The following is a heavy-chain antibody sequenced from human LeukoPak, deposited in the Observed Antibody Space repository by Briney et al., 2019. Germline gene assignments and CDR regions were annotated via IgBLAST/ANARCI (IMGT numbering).Heavy chain of an antibody. D-gene: IGHD2-2*01. Sequence: GESLKISCKGSGYSFTSYWIGWVRQMPGKGLELMGIIYPGDSDTRYSPSFQGQVTISVDKSISTAYLQWSSLKASDTAMYYCARHSDPACSSTSCYYAFDIWGQGTMVTVSS. J-gene: IGHJ3*02. CDR3: ARHSDPACSSTSCYYAFDI. CDR1: GYSFTSYW. V-gene: IGHV5-51*01. CDR2: IYPGDSDT.